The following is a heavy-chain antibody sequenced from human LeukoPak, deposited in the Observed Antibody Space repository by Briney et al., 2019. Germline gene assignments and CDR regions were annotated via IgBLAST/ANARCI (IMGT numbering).Heavy chain of an antibody. J-gene: IGHJ4*02. V-gene: IGHV3-7*01. CDR1: GFIFSDYW. Sequence: GGSLRLSCVTSGFIFSDYWMGWVRQAPGKGPEWVASIKPDGNEQYYVDYVRGRFTISRDNSKDSLFLQMDSLRDDDTAVYYCGRERVSAYDYWGQGTLVTVSS. CDR3: GRERVSAYDY. CDR2: IKPDGNEQ.